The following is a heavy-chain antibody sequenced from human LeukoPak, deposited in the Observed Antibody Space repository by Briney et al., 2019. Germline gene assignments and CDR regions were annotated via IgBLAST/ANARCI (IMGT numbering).Heavy chain of an antibody. D-gene: IGHD6-19*01. Sequence: GASVKVSCKASGYTFTSYGISWVRQATGQGLEWMGWMNPNSGNTGYAQKFQGRVTITRNTSISTAYMELSSLRSEDTAVYYCARVLAVAGDDAFDIWGQGTMVTVSS. CDR2: MNPNSGNT. V-gene: IGHV1-8*03. CDR3: ARVLAVAGDDAFDI. J-gene: IGHJ3*02. CDR1: GYTFTSYG.